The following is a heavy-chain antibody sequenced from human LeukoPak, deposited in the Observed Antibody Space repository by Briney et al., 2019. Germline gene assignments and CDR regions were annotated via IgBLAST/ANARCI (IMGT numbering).Heavy chain of an antibody. J-gene: IGHJ5*02. V-gene: IGHV1-18*01. CDR1: YYIFSNYG. CDR2: ISPYNGNK. Sequence: ASVKVSCKGNYYIFSNYGLSWVRQAPGQGLEWMGWISPYNGNKNHAQKFQGRVSMTRDTSTTTVYMELRSLRSDDTAFYYCARDPSNTSGWKTWFDTWGQGTLVTVSS. D-gene: IGHD6-19*01. CDR3: ARDPSNTSGWKTWFDT.